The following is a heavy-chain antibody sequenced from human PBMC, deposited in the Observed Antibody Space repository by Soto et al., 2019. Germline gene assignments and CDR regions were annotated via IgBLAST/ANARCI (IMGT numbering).Heavy chain of an antibody. CDR2: ISGSGSTT. D-gene: IGHD1-26*01. J-gene: IGHJ6*02. V-gene: IGHV3-23*01. CDR1: GFTFSRYA. Sequence: GGSLRLSCAASGFTFSRYAMSWVRQAPGKGLEWVSTISGSGSTTYYADSVKGRFTISRDNSKNTLFLQMNSLRAEDTAVYYCAKVKTPEPYYYYYGMDVRGQGTTDTGSS. CDR3: AKVKTPEPYYYYYGMDV.